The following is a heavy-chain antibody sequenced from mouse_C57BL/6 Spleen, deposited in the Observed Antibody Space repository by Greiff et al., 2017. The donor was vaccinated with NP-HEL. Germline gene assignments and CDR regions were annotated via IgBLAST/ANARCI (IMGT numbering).Heavy chain of an antibody. V-gene: IGHV14-4*01. J-gene: IGHJ3*01. CDR2: IDPENGDT. Sequence: VQLKESGAELVRPGASVKLSCTASGFNIKDDYMHWVKQRPEQGLEWIGWIDPENGDTEYASKFQGKATITADTSSNTAYLQLSSLTSEDTAVYYCTTSGSSGFAYWGQGTLVTVSA. CDR3: TTSGSSGFAY. D-gene: IGHD3-2*02. CDR1: GFNIKDDY.